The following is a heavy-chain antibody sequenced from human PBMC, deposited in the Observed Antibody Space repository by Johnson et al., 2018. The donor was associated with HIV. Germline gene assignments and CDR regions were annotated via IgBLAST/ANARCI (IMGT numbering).Heavy chain of an antibody. J-gene: IGHJ3*02. CDR1: GFTFSSYA. CDR3: ASPDYERYYGAFDI. V-gene: IGHV3-33*08. CDR2: IWYDGSNK. D-gene: IGHD3-10*01. Sequence: QVQLVESGGGVVQPGRSLRLSCAASGFTFSSYAMHWVRQAPGKGLEWVAVIWYDGSNKYYADYVKGRFTISRDNSKNTLYLQMNSLRAEDTAVYYCASPDYERYYGAFDIWGQGTMVTVSS.